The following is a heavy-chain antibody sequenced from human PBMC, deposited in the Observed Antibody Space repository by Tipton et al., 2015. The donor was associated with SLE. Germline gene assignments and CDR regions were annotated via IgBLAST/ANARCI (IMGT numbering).Heavy chain of an antibody. CDR3: ARVERAARGFDY. CDR2: IYYSGST. D-gene: IGHD6-13*01. Sequence: TLSLTCTVSGGSISSSSYYWGWIRQPPGKGLEWIGSIYYSGSTNYNPSLKSRVTISVDTSKNQFSLKLSSVTAADTAVYYCARVERAARGFDYWGPGTLVTVSS. CDR1: GGSISSSSYY. J-gene: IGHJ4*02. V-gene: IGHV4-39*07.